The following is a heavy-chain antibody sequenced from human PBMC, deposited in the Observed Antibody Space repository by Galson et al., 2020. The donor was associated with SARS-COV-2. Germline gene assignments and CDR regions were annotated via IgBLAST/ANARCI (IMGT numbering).Heavy chain of an antibody. CDR3: ARGGVVVPAATPLYYYYGMDV. V-gene: IGHV3-21*01. D-gene: IGHD2-2*01. CDR2: ISSSSSYI. Sequence: TGGSLRLSCAASGFTFSSYSMNWVRQAPGKGLEWVSSISSSSSYIYYADSVKGRFTISRDNAKNSLYLQMNSLRAEDTAVYYCARGGVVVPAATPLYYYYGMDVWGQGTTVTVSS. J-gene: IGHJ6*02. CDR1: GFTFSSYS.